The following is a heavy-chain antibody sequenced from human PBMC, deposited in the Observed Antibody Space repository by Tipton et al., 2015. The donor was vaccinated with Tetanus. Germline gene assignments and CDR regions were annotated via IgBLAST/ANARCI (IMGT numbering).Heavy chain of an antibody. Sequence: GSLRLSCVASGFSVSRKYMSWVRQAPGKGLEWVSLTYGDGSTYYADSVKGRFTISRDNSKNTLYLQMSNLRAEDTAVYYCARDYPDFDYWGRGTLVTVSS. J-gene: IGHJ4*02. CDR3: ARDYPDFDY. CDR2: TYGDGST. CDR1: GFSVSRKY. V-gene: IGHV3-53*01. D-gene: IGHD3-16*02.